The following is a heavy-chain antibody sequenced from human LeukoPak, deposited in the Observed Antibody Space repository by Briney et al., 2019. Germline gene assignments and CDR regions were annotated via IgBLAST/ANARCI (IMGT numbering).Heavy chain of an antibody. V-gene: IGHV3-21*01. J-gene: IGHJ4*02. Sequence: GGSLRLSCAASGFTFSSYIMNWVRQAPGKGLEGVSSISSDSSYIYYADSVKGRFTISRDNAKNSLYLQMNSLSAEDTAVYYCARGSVGGGNYFDYWGQGTLVTVSS. CDR1: GFTFSSYI. CDR3: ARGSVGGGNYFDY. CDR2: ISSDSSYI. D-gene: IGHD3-16*01.